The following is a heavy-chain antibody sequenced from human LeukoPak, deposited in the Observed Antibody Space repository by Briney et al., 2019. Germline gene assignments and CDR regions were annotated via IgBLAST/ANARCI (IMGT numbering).Heavy chain of an antibody. CDR1: GYTFTSYY. CDR3: AREGSGLPFDY. Sequence: ASVKVSCKASGYTFTSYYMHWVRQAPGQRLEWMGIINPGGGSISYAQEFQGRVTMTRDTSTSTVYMELSSLRSEDTAVYYCAREGSGLPFDYWGQGTLVTVSS. J-gene: IGHJ4*02. D-gene: IGHD6-19*01. V-gene: IGHV1-46*01. CDR2: INPGGGSI.